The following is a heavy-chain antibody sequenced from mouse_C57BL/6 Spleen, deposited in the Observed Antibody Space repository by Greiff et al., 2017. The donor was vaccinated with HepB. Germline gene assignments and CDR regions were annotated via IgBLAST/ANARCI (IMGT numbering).Heavy chain of an antibody. D-gene: IGHD1-1*01. CDR3: ARDQVYYGSSYWYFDV. J-gene: IGHJ1*03. CDR2: ISDGGSYT. Sequence: EVNLVESGGGLVKPGGSLKLSCAASGFTFSSYAMSWVRQTPEKRLEWVATISDGGSYTYYPDNVKGRFTISRDNAKNNLYLQMSHLKSEDTAMYYCARDQVYYGSSYWYFDVWGTGTTVTVSS. CDR1: GFTFSSYA. V-gene: IGHV5-4*01.